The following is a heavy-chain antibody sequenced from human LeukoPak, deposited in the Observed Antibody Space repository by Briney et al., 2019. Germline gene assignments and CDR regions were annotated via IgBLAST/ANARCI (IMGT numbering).Heavy chain of an antibody. V-gene: IGHV3-23*01. CDR1: GFTFSNYA. J-gene: IGHJ4*02. CDR2: ISGSGGNT. CDR3: AREAYGSGSHPLDY. D-gene: IGHD3-10*01. Sequence: GGSLRLSCAASGFTFSNYAMSWVRQAPGKGLEWVSAISGSGGNTYHADSVKGRFTISRDNAKNSLYLQMNSLRAEDTAVYYCAREAYGSGSHPLDYWGQGTLVTVSP.